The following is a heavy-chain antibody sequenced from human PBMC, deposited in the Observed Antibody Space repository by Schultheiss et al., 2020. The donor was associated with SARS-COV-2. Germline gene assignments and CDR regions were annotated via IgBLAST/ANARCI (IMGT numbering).Heavy chain of an antibody. J-gene: IGHJ4*02. V-gene: IGHV3-64D*06. CDR2: ISSNGGST. CDR1: GFTFSSYA. D-gene: IGHD6-19*01. Sequence: GGSLRLSCSASGFTFSSYAMHWVRQAPGKGLEYVSAISSNGGSTYYADSVKGRFTISRDNSKNTLYLQMSSLRAEDTAVYYCVKAPTGYSSGWFDYWGQGTLVTVSS. CDR3: VKAPTGYSSGWFDY.